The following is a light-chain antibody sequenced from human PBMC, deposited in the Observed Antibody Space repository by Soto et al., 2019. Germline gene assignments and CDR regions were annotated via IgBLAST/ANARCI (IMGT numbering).Light chain of an antibody. CDR1: QSVDSN. Sequence: EIVMTHAPASLSVSPGDVATLSVRASQSVDSNLAWYQQKPGQAPRLLIYDASNRATGIPARFSGSGSGTDFTLTISSLEPEDFAFYYCQQRSNWPPTFGQGTKVDIK. CDR3: QQRSNWPPT. CDR2: DAS. V-gene: IGKV3-11*01. J-gene: IGKJ1*01.